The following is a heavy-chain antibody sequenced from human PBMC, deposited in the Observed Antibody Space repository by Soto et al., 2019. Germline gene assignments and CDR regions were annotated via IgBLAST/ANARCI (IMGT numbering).Heavy chain of an antibody. CDR2: ISSSSSYI. V-gene: IGHV3-21*01. CDR1: GFTFSSYS. Sequence: PGGSLRLSCAASGFTFSSYSTNWVRQAPGKGLEWVSSISSSSSYIYYADSVKGRFTTSRDNAKNSLYLQMNSLRAEDTAVYYCASLLWFGPPNFDYWGQGTLVTVSS. J-gene: IGHJ4*02. D-gene: IGHD3-10*01. CDR3: ASLLWFGPPNFDY.